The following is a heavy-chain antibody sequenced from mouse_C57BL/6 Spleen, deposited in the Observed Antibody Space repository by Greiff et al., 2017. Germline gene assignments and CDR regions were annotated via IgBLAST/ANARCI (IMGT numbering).Heavy chain of an antibody. CDR2: IDPSDSYT. CDR3: ARYGAGYYGSRSLDY. Sequence: VQLQQPGAELVMPGASVKLSCKASGYTFTSYWMHWVKQRPGQGLEWIGEIDPSDSYTNYNQKFKGKSTLTVDKSSSTAYMQLSSLTSEDSAVYYCARYGAGYYGSRSLDYWGQGTTLTVSS. V-gene: IGHV1-69*01. J-gene: IGHJ2*01. CDR1: GYTFTSYW. D-gene: IGHD1-1*01.